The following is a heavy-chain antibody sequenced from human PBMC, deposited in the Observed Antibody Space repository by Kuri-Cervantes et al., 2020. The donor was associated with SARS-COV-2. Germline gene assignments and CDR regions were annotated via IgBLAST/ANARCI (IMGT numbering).Heavy chain of an antibody. Sequence: GESLKISCAASGITFSSYDMNWVRQAPGKGLEWVSYIRSSSSIIYYADSVKGRFTVSRDNVKNSLYLQMNSLRAEDTAVYFCARVDPRTDAYNHYYYGMDVWGQGTTGTVSS. J-gene: IGHJ6*02. V-gene: IGHV3-48*01. CDR2: IRSSSSII. D-gene: IGHD5-24*01. CDR3: ARVDPRTDAYNHYYYGMDV. CDR1: GITFSSYD.